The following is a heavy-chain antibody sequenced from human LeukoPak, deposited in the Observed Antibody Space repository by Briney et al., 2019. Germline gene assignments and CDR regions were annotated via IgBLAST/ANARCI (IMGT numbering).Heavy chain of an antibody. V-gene: IGHV1-69*06. D-gene: IGHD6-25*01. CDR2: IIPIFGTA. CDR1: GGTFSSYA. CDR3: ARDAGNGYDRFDY. J-gene: IGHJ4*02. Sequence: SVKVSCKASGGTFSSYAISWVRQAPGQGLEWMGGIIPIFGTANYAQKFQGRVTITADKSTSTAYMELSSLRSEDTAVYYCARDAGNGYDRFDYWGQGTQVTVSS.